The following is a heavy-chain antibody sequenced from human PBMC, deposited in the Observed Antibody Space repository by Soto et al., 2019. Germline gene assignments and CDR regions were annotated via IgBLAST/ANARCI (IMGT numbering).Heavy chain of an antibody. J-gene: IGHJ6*02. CDR3: ARQPKAAAGYYYGMDV. D-gene: IGHD6-13*01. V-gene: IGHV5-51*01. Sequence: GESLKISCKGSGYSFTSYWIGWVRHMPGKGLEWMGIIYPGDSDTRYSPSFQGQVTISADKSISTAYLQWSSLKASDTAMYYCARQPKAAAGYYYGMDVWGQGTTVTVSS. CDR2: IYPGDSDT. CDR1: GYSFTSYW.